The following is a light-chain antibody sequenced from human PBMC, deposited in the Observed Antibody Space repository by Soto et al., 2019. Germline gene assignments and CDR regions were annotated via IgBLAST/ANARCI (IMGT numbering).Light chain of an antibody. CDR3: QKFNNWPWK. J-gene: IGKJ1*01. V-gene: IGKV3-15*01. CDR1: QSVSSN. Sequence: EIVLTPSPATLSFSPLEIVNLSFSSSQSVSSNLAWYQQKPGQAPRLLIYGASTRATGVPARFSGSGSGTEFTLTISSLQSEDVAVYYCQKFNNWPWKFGQGTKVDIK. CDR2: GAS.